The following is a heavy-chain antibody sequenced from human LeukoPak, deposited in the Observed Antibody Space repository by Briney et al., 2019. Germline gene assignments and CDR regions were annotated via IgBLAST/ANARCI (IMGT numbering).Heavy chain of an antibody. CDR2: IYYSGST. V-gene: IGHV4-61*05. CDR1: GGSISSSSYY. J-gene: IGHJ4*02. CDR3: ARGRRYSSGAPTSDGAHFDY. D-gene: IGHD6-19*01. Sequence: SETLSLTCTVSGGSISSSSYYWGWIRQPPGKGLEWIGYIYYSGSTNYNPSLKSRVTISVDTSKNQFSLKLSSVTAADTAVYYCARGRRYSSGAPTSDGAHFDYWGQGTLVTVSS.